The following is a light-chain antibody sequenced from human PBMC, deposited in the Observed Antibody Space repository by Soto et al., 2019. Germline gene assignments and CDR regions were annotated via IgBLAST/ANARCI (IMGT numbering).Light chain of an antibody. CDR1: SSDIGFYNF. V-gene: IGLV2-8*01. CDR3: ASYAGSNNFV. Sequence: QSALTQPPSASGSPGQSLTISCTGTSSDIGFYNFVSWYQQRPGKAPKLVIYEVTKRPSGVPDRFSGSKSGSTASLTVSGLQADDEADYYCASYAGSNNFVFGGGTKVTVL. CDR2: EVT. J-gene: IGLJ1*01.